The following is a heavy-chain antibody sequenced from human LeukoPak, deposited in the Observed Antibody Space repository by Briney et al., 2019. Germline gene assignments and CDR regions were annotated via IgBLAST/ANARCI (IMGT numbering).Heavy chain of an antibody. CDR1: GYTFINYG. V-gene: IGHV1-2*02. Sequence: ASVKVSCKASGYTFINYGISWVRQAPGQGLEWMGRINPNGGGTNYAQKFQGRVTMTRDTSISTAYMELSRLRSDDTAVYYCARAFEGGFDPWGQGTLVTVSS. CDR3: ARAFEGGFDP. CDR2: INPNGGGT. J-gene: IGHJ5*02.